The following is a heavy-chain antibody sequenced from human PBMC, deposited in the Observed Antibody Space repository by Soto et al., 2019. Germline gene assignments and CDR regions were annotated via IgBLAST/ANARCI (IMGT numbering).Heavy chain of an antibody. D-gene: IGHD3-10*01. Sequence: SETLSLTCTVSGGSISSGGYYWSWIRQHPGKGLEWIGYIYYSGSTYYNPSLKSRVTISVDTSKNQFSLKLSSVTAADTAVYYCVRVPYGSGSAGSGWYFDYWGQGTLVTVSS. V-gene: IGHV4-31*03. CDR3: VRVPYGSGSAGSGWYFDY. CDR1: GGSISSGGYY. CDR2: IYYSGST. J-gene: IGHJ4*02.